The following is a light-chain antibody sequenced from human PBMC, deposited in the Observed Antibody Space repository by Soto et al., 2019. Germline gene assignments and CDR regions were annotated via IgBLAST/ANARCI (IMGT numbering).Light chain of an antibody. CDR3: CSYAGTYSWV. CDR2: DVT. V-gene: IGLV2-11*01. CDR1: SSDVGAYNF. Sequence: QSALTQPRSVSGSPGQSVTISCTGTSSDVGAYNFVSWYQHHPGKAPKLIIYDVTERPSGVPDRFSGSKSGNSASLTISGLQPEDEADYYCCSYAGTYSWVFGGGTQLTVL. J-gene: IGLJ3*02.